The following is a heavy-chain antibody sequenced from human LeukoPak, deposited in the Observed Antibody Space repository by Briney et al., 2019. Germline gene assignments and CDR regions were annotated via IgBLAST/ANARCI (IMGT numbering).Heavy chain of an antibody. Sequence: ASVKVSCKASGGTFSSYAISWVRQAPGQGLEWMGGIIPIFGTANYAQKFQGRVTITADKSTSTAYMELSSLRSEDTAVYYCARHGYSSSWYLRLGLNWFGPWGQGTLVTVSS. CDR1: GGTFSSYA. CDR3: ARHGYSSSWYLRLGLNWFGP. D-gene: IGHD6-13*01. V-gene: IGHV1-69*06. CDR2: IIPIFGTA. J-gene: IGHJ5*02.